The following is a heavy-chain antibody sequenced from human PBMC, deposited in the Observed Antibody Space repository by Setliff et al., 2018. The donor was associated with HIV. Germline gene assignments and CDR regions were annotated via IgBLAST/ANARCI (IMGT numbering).Heavy chain of an antibody. CDR2: IYSSGST. J-gene: IGHJ4*02. V-gene: IGHV4-61*02. D-gene: IGHD6-13*01. Sequence: SETLSLTCTVSGGFISSGSYYWSWIRQPAGKGLEWIGRIYSSGSTNYNPSLKSRVTISVDTAKNQFSLKPRSVTVADTAVYYCARNAAVGTVDYWGQGTLVTVSS. CDR3: ARNAAVGTVDY. CDR1: GGFISSGSYY.